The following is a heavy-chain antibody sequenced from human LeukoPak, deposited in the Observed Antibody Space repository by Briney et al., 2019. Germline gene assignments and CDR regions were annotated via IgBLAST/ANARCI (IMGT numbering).Heavy chain of an antibody. D-gene: IGHD5-24*01. J-gene: IGHJ3*02. V-gene: IGHV4-4*07. CDR2: IYSSGST. Sequence: PSETLSLTCTVSGGSISSHYWTWIRQSAGKGLEWIGRIYSSGSTNYNPSLRSRVTMSVDTSKNQLSLKLNSVTAADTAVYYCARGPGYTTSEAFDIWGQGTMVSVSS. CDR1: GGSISSHY. CDR3: ARGPGYTTSEAFDI.